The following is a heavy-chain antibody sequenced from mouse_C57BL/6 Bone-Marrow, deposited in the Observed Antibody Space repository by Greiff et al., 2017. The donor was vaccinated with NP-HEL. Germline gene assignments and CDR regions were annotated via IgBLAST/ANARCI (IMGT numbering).Heavy chain of an antibody. Sequence: VQLQQPGAELVKPGASVKLSRKASGYTFTSYWMQWVKQRPGQGLEWIGEIDPSDSYTNYNQKFKGKATLTVDTSSSTASMQLRSLTSEDSAVSYCARSYDGSSFYWYFDVWGTGTTVTVSS. V-gene: IGHV1-50*01. CDR1: GYTFTSYW. CDR2: IDPSDSYT. J-gene: IGHJ1*03. D-gene: IGHD1-1*01. CDR3: ARSYDGSSFYWYFDV.